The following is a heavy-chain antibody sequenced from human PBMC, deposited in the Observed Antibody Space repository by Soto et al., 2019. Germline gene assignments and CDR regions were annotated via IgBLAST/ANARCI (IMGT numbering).Heavy chain of an antibody. V-gene: IGHV3-23*01. CDR2: ISGSGGST. Sequence: EVQLLESGGGLVQPGGSLRLSCAAPGFTFSNYAMNWVRQAPGKGLEWVSVISGSGGSTYYADSVKGRFTISRDNSKITLYLQMNSLRGEVTAVYYCARRSSGWYFDYWGPGTLVTVSS. CDR3: ARRSSGWYFDY. D-gene: IGHD6-19*01. CDR1: GFTFSNYA. J-gene: IGHJ4*02.